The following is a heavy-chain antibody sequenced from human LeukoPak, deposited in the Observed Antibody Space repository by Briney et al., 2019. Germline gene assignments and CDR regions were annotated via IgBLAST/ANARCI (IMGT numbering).Heavy chain of an antibody. CDR3: ARRVVDGDWLLRPYYYMDV. D-gene: IGHD3-9*01. CDR1: GGSISSSSYY. V-gene: IGHV4-39*07. CDR2: IQRSGGT. Sequence: PSETLSLTCTVSGGSISSSSYYWGWIRQPPGKGLEWLGSIQRSGGTYYNPSLKSRLTISVDTSENQFSLKLSSVTAADTAMYYCARRVVDGDWLLRPYYYMDVWDKGTTVTVSS. J-gene: IGHJ6*03.